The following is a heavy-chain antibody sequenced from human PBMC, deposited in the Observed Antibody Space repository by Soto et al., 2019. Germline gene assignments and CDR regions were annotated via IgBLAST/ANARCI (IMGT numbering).Heavy chain of an antibody. CDR2: INAGNGNT. J-gene: IGHJ5*01. D-gene: IGHD3-9*01. CDR3: ARSLYVLLTGSVSKWFDS. Sequence: GASVNVSCKASGYTFTSYAMHWVRQAPGQRLEWMGWINAGNGNTKYSQKFQGRVTITRDTSASTVYMELSSLRSEDTAVYYCARSLYVLLTGSVSKWFDSWGKGTLVTRSS. V-gene: IGHV1-3*01. CDR1: GYTFTSYA.